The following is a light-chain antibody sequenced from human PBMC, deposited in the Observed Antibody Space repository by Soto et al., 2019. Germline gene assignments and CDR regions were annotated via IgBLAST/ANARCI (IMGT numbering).Light chain of an antibody. CDR2: DAS. J-gene: IGKJ3*01. V-gene: IGKV3-11*01. CDR1: QSVTDS. Sequence: ELVLTQSPATLSLSPGDRATLSCRASQSVTDSLAWFQQRPGQSPRLVIFDASNRATGIPPMFSGSGSGTDFTLTISSLEPADFAVYYCHHRINWRFTFGPGTKVDIK. CDR3: HHRINWRFT.